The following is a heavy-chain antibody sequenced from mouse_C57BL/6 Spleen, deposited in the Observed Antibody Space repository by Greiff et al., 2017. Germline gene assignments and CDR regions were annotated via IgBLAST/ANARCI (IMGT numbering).Heavy chain of an antibody. J-gene: IGHJ3*01. CDR1: GYTFTNYW. CDR3: ARGTSGNPFAY. CDR2: IYPGGGYT. Sequence: VQLQESGAELVRPGTSVKMSCKASGYTFTNYWIGWAKQRPGHGLEWIGDIYPGGGYTNYNEKFKGKATLTADKSSSTAYMQFSSLTSEDSAIYYCARGTSGNPFAYGGQGTLVTVSA. D-gene: IGHD1-3*01. V-gene: IGHV1-63*01.